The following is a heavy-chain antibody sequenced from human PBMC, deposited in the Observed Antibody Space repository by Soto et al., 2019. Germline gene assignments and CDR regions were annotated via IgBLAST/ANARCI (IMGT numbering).Heavy chain of an antibody. CDR3: SKNNVAPACVGCEY. CDR2: LYSGGQT. Sequence: PGGSLRLSCAVSGFNFDNSYMSWVRQAPGKGLEWVSILYSGGQTYYTESVRGRFTISRDISKNTLDLQMNSLTADDTAVYYCSKNNVAPACVGCEYWGQGTLVTVSS. CDR1: GFNFDNSY. D-gene: IGHD2-2*01. J-gene: IGHJ4*02. V-gene: IGHV3-53*01.